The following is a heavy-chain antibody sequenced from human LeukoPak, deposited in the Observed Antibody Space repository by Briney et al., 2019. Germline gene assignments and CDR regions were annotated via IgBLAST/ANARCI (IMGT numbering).Heavy chain of an antibody. CDR1: GYSISSGYY. V-gene: IGHV4-38-2*01. CDR3: ARNISLGRDTTMVTVFDY. J-gene: IGHJ4*02. Sequence: SETLFLTCAVSGYSISSGYYWGWIRQPPGKGLEWIGSIYHSGSTVYSPSLKSRVTISVDTSKNQFSLRLNSVTAADTAVYYCARNISLGRDTTMVTVFDYWGQGTLVTVSS. CDR2: IYHSGST. D-gene: IGHD5-18*01.